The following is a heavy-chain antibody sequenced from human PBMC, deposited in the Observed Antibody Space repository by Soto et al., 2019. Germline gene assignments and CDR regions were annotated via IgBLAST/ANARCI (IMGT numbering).Heavy chain of an antibody. CDR2: IYYSGST. Sequence: SQTLSLTCTVAGGSISSYYWSWIRQPPGKGLEWIGYIYYSGSTNYNPSLKSRVTISVDTSKNQFSLKLSSVTAADTAVYYCARDDSSGYYYTFGFDYWGQGTLVTVSS. CDR1: GGSISSYY. D-gene: IGHD3-22*01. CDR3: ARDDSSGYYYTFGFDY. V-gene: IGHV4-59*01. J-gene: IGHJ4*02.